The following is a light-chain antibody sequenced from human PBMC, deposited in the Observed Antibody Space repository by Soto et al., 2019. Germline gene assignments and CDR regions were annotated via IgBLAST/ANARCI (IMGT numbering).Light chain of an antibody. J-gene: IGKJ1*01. V-gene: IGKV1-9*01. Sequence: DIPLTQSPSFLSASVGDRVTITCRASQGIRSYLAWYQQKPGNAPKLLIYAASTLQSGVPSRFSGSGSGTEFTLTISSLQPEDFATYYCQHLNSYPRTFGQGTKVEIK. CDR2: AAS. CDR1: QGIRSY. CDR3: QHLNSYPRT.